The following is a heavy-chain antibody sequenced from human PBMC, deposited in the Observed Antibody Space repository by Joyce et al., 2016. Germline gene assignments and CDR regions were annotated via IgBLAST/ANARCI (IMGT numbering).Heavy chain of an antibody. V-gene: IGHV4-34*01. CDR1: GGPFRGFF. J-gene: IGHJ4*02. Sequence: QVQLQQWGAGLLKPSETLSLTCAVSGGPFRGFFWTWVRQAPGKGLEWIGDINNSGVANYNPSLKTRVTCSVDTSKNQFSLKVTSLSAADTAVYYCARSQWLAPLMYWGQGTPVTVSS. D-gene: IGHD6-19*01. CDR3: ARSQWLAPLMY. CDR2: INNSGVA.